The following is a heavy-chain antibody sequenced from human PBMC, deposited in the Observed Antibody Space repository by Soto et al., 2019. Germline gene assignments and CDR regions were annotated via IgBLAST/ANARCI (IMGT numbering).Heavy chain of an antibody. CDR1: GGSITSSSHF. J-gene: IGHJ5*02. D-gene: IGHD6-25*01. CDR2: IYFTGNT. V-gene: IGHV4-39*01. Sequence: LSLTCTASGGSITSSSHFWGWVRQPPGKGLEWIGTIYFTGNTYYTPSLKSRLTMSIDTSKNEFSLRLNSVTAADTAVYYCAGQTFTIAAASYGRSNWFDPWGPGTLVTVS. CDR3: AGQTFTIAAASYGRSNWFDP.